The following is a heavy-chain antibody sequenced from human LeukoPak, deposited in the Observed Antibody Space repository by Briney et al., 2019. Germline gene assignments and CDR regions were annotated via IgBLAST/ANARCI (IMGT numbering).Heavy chain of an antibody. CDR1: GFTVSSNY. Sequence: QPGGSLRLSCAASGFTVSSNYMSWVRQAPGKGLEWVSVIYSGGSTYYADSVKGRFTISRDNSKNTLYLQMNSLRAEDTAVYYCAKVATVTNFDYWGQGTLVTVSS. CDR3: AKVATVTNFDY. J-gene: IGHJ4*02. CDR2: IYSGGST. D-gene: IGHD4-11*01. V-gene: IGHV3-66*01.